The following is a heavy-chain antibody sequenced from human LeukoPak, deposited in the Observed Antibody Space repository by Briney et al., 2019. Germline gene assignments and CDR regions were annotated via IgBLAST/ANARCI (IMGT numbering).Heavy chain of an antibody. D-gene: IGHD3-9*01. J-gene: IGHJ4*02. CDR3: VKDVLSYDILTGSAY. Sequence: GGSLRLSCAASGFTFDTYAMTWVRQAPGKGLEWVSGIPGRGGNTFYADSVKGRFTISRDNSKNTLYLQMNSLRADDTAVYYCVKDVLSYDILTGSAYWGPGTLVTVSP. CDR1: GFTFDTYA. CDR2: IPGRGGNT. V-gene: IGHV3-23*01.